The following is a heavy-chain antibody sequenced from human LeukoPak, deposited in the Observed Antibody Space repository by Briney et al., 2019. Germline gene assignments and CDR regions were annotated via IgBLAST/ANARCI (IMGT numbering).Heavy chain of an antibody. CDR3: ARSPHILTGENFDY. V-gene: IGHV1-46*02. D-gene: IGHD3-9*01. J-gene: IGHJ4*02. CDR2: ISPSGSST. CDR1: GYTFNNYY. Sequence: ASVKVSCKASGYTFNNYYMHWVRQAPGQGLEWMGIISPSGSSTTYAQKFQGRVTMTRDTSIITAYMDLIRLRSDDTAVYYCARSPHILTGENFDYWGQGTLVTVSS.